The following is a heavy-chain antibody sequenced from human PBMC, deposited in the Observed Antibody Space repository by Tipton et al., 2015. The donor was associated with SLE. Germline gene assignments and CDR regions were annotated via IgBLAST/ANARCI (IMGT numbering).Heavy chain of an antibody. CDR3: ARDRPPTDYDILTGYSHFDY. V-gene: IGHV3-21*01. D-gene: IGHD3-9*01. Sequence: QLVQSGGGLVKPGGSLRLSCAASGFTFSSYSMNWVRQAPGKGLEWVSSISSSSSYIYYADSVKGRFTISRDNAKNSLYLQMNSLRAEDTAVYYCARDRPPTDYDILTGYSHFDYWGQGTLVTVSS. CDR1: GFTFSSYS. CDR2: ISSSSSYI. J-gene: IGHJ4*02.